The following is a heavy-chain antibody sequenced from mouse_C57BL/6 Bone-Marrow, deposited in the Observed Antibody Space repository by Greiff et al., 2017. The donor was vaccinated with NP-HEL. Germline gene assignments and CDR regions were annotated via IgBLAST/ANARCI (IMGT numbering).Heavy chain of an antibody. CDR1: GYTFTSYG. D-gene: IGHD2-4*01. J-gene: IGHJ3*01. Sequence: QVQLKQSGAELARPGASVKLSCKASGYTFTSYGISWVKQRTGQGLEWIGEIYPRSGNTYYNEKFKGKATLTADKSSSTAYMELRSLTSEDSAVYFCARGYDYVWFAYWGQGTLVTVSA. CDR3: ARGYDYVWFAY. CDR2: IYPRSGNT. V-gene: IGHV1-81*01.